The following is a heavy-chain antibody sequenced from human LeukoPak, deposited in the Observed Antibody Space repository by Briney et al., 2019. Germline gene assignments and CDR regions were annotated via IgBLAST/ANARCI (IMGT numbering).Heavy chain of an antibody. J-gene: IGHJ4*02. Sequence: ASVKVSCKASGYTFTGYYMHWVRQAPGQGLEWMGWINPNSGGTNYAQKFQGRVTITRDTSISTAYMELSRLRSDDTAVYYCARDSDIVVVVAATWAFDYWGQGALVTVSS. CDR2: INPNSGGT. V-gene: IGHV1-2*02. D-gene: IGHD2-15*01. CDR1: GYTFTGYY. CDR3: ARDSDIVVVVAATWAFDY.